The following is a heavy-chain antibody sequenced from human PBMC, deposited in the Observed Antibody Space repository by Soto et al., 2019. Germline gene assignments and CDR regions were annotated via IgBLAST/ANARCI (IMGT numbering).Heavy chain of an antibody. CDR2: VYWDDDK. Sequence: QITLKESGPTLVKPTQTLTLTCTFSGFSLNTHEVGVGWIRQSPGKAPEWLALVYWDDDKRYSPSLQSRLNITKDTSKNQVVLTMTHMCPADTATYFCARIRSGSHIDDYIGYYFDFWGQGTLVTVSS. D-gene: IGHD4-4*01. CDR1: GFSLNTHEVG. J-gene: IGHJ4*02. CDR3: ARIRSGSHIDDYIGYYFDF. V-gene: IGHV2-5*02.